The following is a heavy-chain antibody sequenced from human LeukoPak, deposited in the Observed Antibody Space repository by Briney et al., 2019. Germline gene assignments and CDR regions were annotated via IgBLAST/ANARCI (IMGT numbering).Heavy chain of an antibody. Sequence: GGSLRLSCAASGFTFSSYAMSWVRQVPGKGLEWVSAISPSGANTYYADSVRGRFTISRDNSKNTLYLQMNSLRAEDTAAYYCAKDSGYFADSVYYFDYWGQGTLVTVSS. CDR3: AKDSGYFADSVYYFDY. J-gene: IGHJ4*02. V-gene: IGHV3-23*01. D-gene: IGHD3-22*01. CDR1: GFTFSSYA. CDR2: ISPSGANT.